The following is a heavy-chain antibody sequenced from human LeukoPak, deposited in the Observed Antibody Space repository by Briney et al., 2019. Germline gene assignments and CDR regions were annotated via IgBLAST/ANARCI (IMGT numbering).Heavy chain of an antibody. V-gene: IGHV4-38-2*02. CDR1: GYSISSGYY. J-gene: IGHJ4*02. CDR2: IYHSGST. CDR3: GRASRTGLGIGSFDY. Sequence: SETLSLTCTVSGYSISSGYYWGWIRPPPGKGLEWIGSIYHSGSTYYNPSLKSRVTISVDTSKNQFSLKLSSVTAADTAVYYCGRASRTGLGIGSFDYWGQGTLVTVSS. D-gene: IGHD7-27*01.